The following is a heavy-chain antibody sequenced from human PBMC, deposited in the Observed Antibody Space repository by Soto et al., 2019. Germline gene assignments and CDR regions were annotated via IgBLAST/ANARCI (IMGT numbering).Heavy chain of an antibody. J-gene: IGHJ4*02. V-gene: IGHV3-30*18. D-gene: IGHD3-3*01. Sequence: QVQVVESGGGAVQPGRSLRLSCAASGFTFSNYGMHWVRQAPGKGLEWVAVISDDGRNKYYVDSVKGRFTISRDNSKNTLYLQMNSLRGDDTAVFYCAKDLNAFWSGLDYWGQGTLVTVSS. CDR3: AKDLNAFWSGLDY. CDR2: ISDDGRNK. CDR1: GFTFSNYG.